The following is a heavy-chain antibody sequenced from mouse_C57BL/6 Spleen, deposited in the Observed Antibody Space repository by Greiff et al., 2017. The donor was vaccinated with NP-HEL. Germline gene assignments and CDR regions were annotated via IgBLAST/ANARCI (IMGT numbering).Heavy chain of an antibody. J-gene: IGHJ1*03. CDR2: IWRGGST. D-gene: IGHD1-1*01. V-gene: IGHV2-5*01. CDR3: AKNNDDCGSSYGYFDD. CDR1: GFSLTSYG. Sequence: VQLQESGPGLVQPSPSLSITCTASGFSLTSYGVHWVRQSPGKGLEWLGVIWRGGSTAYNAAFLSRLGIIKDKSKSQVFFKMNSLQADDTAIYYCAKNNDDCGSSYGYFDDWGTGTTVTVSS.